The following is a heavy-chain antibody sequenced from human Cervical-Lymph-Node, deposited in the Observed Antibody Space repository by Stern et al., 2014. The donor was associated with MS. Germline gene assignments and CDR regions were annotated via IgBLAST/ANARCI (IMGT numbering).Heavy chain of an antibody. J-gene: IGHJ6*02. D-gene: IGHD6-6*01. V-gene: IGHV1-69*01. CDR2: LIHIFGTA. CDR1: GGTFSSYA. Sequence: VQLVESGAEVKKPGSSVKVSCKASGGTFSSYAISWVRQAPGPGLEWMGGLIHIFGTANYAQKFQGRVTITADESTSTAYMELSSLRSEDTAVYYCARENVYSSSSSLYYGMDVWGQGTTVTVSS. CDR3: ARENVYSSSSSLYYGMDV.